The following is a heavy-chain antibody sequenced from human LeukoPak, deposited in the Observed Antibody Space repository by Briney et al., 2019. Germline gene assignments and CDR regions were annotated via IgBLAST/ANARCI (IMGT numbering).Heavy chain of an antibody. CDR2: INPNSGGT. J-gene: IGHJ4*02. Sequence: ASVKVSCKASGYTFTGYYMHWVRQAPGQGLEWMGWINPNSGGTNYAQKFQGRVAMTRDTSISTAYMELSRLRSDDTAVYYCARDRTAYSSSSPLGYWGQGTLVTVSS. V-gene: IGHV1-2*02. D-gene: IGHD6-6*01. CDR1: GYTFTGYY. CDR3: ARDRTAYSSSSPLGY.